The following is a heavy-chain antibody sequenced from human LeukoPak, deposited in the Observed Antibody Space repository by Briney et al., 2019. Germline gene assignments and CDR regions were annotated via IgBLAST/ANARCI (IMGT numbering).Heavy chain of an antibody. CDR1: GGSISSSSYY. CDR2: IYYSGST. CDR3: ARGRGYGGNLFDY. V-gene: IGHV4-39*07. Sequence: SETLSLTCTVSGGSISSSSYYWGWIRQPPGKGLEWIGSIYYSGSTYYNPSLKSRVTISVDTSKSQFSLKLSSVTAADTAVYYCARGRGYGGNLFDYWGQGTLVTVSS. J-gene: IGHJ4*02. D-gene: IGHD4-23*01.